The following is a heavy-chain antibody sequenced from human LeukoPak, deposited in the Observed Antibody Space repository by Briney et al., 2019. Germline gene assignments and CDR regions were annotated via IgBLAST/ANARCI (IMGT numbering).Heavy chain of an antibody. Sequence: ASVKVSCKASGYTFTSYGISWVRQAPGQGLEWMGWISAYNGNTNYAQKLQGRVTMTTDTSTSTAYMELRSLRSDDTAVYCCARYCSSTSCSPEIYAFDIWGQGTMVTVSS. V-gene: IGHV1-18*01. D-gene: IGHD2-2*01. CDR3: ARYCSSTSCSPEIYAFDI. J-gene: IGHJ3*02. CDR2: ISAYNGNT. CDR1: GYTFTSYG.